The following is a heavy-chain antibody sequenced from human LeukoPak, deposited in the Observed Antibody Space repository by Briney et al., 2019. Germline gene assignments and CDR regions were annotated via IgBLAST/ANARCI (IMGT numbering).Heavy chain of an antibody. CDR3: ARDPVYYDSSGYNDAFDI. CDR2: INPNSGGT. J-gene: IGHJ3*02. V-gene: IGHV1-2*06. Sequence: GASVKVSCKASGYTFTGYYMHWVRQAPGQGLEWTGRINPNSGGTNYAQKFQGRVTMTRDTSISTAHMELSRLRSDDTAVYYCARDPVYYDSSGYNDAFDIWGQGTMVTVSS. D-gene: IGHD3-22*01. CDR1: GYTFTGYY.